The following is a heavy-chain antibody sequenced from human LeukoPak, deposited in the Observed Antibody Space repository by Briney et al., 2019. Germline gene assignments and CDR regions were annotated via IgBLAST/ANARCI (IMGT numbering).Heavy chain of an antibody. Sequence: ASVKVSCKASGYTFTGYYMHWVRQAPGQGLEWMRRINPNSGGTNYAQKFQGRVTMTRDTSISTAYMELSRLRSDDTAVYYCARALGSHYYGSGNDDYWGQGTLVTVSS. V-gene: IGHV1-2*06. D-gene: IGHD3-10*01. CDR2: INPNSGGT. J-gene: IGHJ4*02. CDR3: ARALGSHYYGSGNDDY. CDR1: GYTFTGYY.